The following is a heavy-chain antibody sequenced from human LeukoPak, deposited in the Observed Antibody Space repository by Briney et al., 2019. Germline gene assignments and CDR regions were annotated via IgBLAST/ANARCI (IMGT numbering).Heavy chain of an antibody. CDR3: AREGSGWYEFHFDN. Sequence: GASVKVSCKASGYTFTSYGISWVRQAPGQGLEWMGWISAYNGNTNYAQKLQGRVTITADNSTSTAYMELSSLRSEDTALYFCAREGSGWYEFHFDNWGQGTLVTVSS. CDR1: GYTFTSYG. CDR2: ISAYNGNT. D-gene: IGHD6-19*01. J-gene: IGHJ4*02. V-gene: IGHV1-18*01.